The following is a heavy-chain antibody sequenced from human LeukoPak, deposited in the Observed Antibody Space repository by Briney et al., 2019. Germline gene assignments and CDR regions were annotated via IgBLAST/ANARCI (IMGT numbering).Heavy chain of an antibody. CDR2: IWYDGSNK. CDR1: GFTFSSYG. CDR3: ARDRHCSGGICHSNWFDP. V-gene: IGHV3-33*08. Sequence: GRSLRLSCAASGFTFSSYGMHWVRQAPGKGLEWVAVIWYDGSNKYYADSVKGRFTISRDNSKNTLYLQMNSLRAEDTAVYYCARDRHCSGGICHSNWFDPWGQGTQVTVSS. D-gene: IGHD2-15*01. J-gene: IGHJ5*02.